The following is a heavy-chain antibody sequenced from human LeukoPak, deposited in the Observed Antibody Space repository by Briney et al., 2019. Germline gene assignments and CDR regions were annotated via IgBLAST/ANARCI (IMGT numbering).Heavy chain of an antibody. CDR2: ISSSSSYI. CDR3: AKAPLSYGDYLPQYFDY. D-gene: IGHD4-17*01. J-gene: IGHJ4*02. CDR1: GFTFSSYS. Sequence: GGSLRLSCAASGFTFSSYSMNWVRQAPGKGLEWVSSISSSSSYIYYADSVKGRFTISRDNAKNSLYLQMNSLRAEDTAVYYCAKAPLSYGDYLPQYFDYWGQGTLVTVSS. V-gene: IGHV3-21*01.